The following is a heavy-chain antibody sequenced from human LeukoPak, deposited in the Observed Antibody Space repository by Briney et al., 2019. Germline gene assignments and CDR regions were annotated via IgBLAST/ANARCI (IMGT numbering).Heavy chain of an antibody. J-gene: IGHJ4*02. Sequence: GGSLRLSCAASGFTFNSYWMSWVRQAPGKGLEWVANIKQDGSEKYYVDSVKGRFTISRDNAKNSLYLQMNSLRAEDTAVYYCARDDPTLFWSGSPFYWGQGTLVTVSS. CDR3: ARDDPTLFWSGSPFY. D-gene: IGHD3-3*01. V-gene: IGHV3-7*01. CDR1: GFTFNSYW. CDR2: IKQDGSEK.